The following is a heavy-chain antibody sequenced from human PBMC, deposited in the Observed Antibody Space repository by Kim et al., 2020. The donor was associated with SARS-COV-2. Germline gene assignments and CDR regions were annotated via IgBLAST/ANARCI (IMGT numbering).Heavy chain of an antibody. CDR1: GFTFSSYE. CDR2: ISNSGRGG. Sequence: GGSLRLSCAASGFTFSSYEMNWVRQAPGKGLEWISYISNSGRGGDEGGAGRGRFTISRDSAKNSLYLQMNSLRAEDTAVYYCARDEFGDSWGQGTLVTVSS. J-gene: IGHJ4*02. D-gene: IGHD3-3*01. CDR3: ARDEFGDS. V-gene: IGHV3-48*03.